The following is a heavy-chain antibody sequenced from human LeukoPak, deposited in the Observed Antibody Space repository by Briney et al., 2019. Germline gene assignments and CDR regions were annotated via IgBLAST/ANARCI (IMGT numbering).Heavy chain of an antibody. V-gene: IGHV5-51*01. CDR2: IYPGDSDM. J-gene: IGHJ4*02. CDR1: GYSFATYW. Sequence: GESLKISCKGSGYSFATYWIGWVRQMPGKGLEWMGIIYPGDSDMRCSPSFQGQVTISADRSISIAYLQWSTLKASDTAMYYCVRHGIGYTYASDYWGQGTLVTVSS. D-gene: IGHD5-18*01. CDR3: VRHGIGYTYASDY.